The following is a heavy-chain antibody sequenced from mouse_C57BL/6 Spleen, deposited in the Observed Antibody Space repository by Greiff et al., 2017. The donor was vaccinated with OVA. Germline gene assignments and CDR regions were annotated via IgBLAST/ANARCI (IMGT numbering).Heavy chain of an antibody. V-gene: IGHV1-80*01. CDR1: GYAFSSYW. Sequence: QVQLQQSGAELVKPGASVKISCKASGYAFSSYWLNWVKQRPGKGLEWIGQIYPGDGVTNYNGKFKGKATLTADKSSSTAYMQLSSLTSEDSAVDFCARKEYGYARDDWGQGTSGTVSS. CDR3: ARKEYGYARDD. J-gene: IGHJ4*01. CDR2: IYPGDGVT. D-gene: IGHD5-2*01.